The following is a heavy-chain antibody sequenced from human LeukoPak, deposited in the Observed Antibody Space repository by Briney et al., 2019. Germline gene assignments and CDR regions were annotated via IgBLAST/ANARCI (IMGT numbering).Heavy chain of an antibody. CDR1: GFTFSSYW. D-gene: IGHD3-10*01. J-gene: IGHJ4*02. CDR2: INSDGSST. Sequence: GGSLRLSCAASGFTFSSYWMHWVRQAPGKGLVWVSRINSDGSSTSYADSVKGRFIISRDNAKNTLYLQMNSLRAEDTAVYYCARDRFYYGSGSCLGYWGQGTLVTVSS. V-gene: IGHV3-74*01. CDR3: ARDRFYYGSGSCLGY.